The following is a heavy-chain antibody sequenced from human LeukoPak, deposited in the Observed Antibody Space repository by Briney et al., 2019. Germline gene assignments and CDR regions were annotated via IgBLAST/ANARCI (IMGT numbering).Heavy chain of an antibody. D-gene: IGHD6-13*01. J-gene: IGHJ3*02. V-gene: IGHV4-34*01. CDR2: INHSGST. CDR3: ARGPQHPTIAASDAFDI. CDR1: GGSFSGYY. Sequence: PSETLSLTCAVYGGSFSGYYWSWIRQPPGKGLEWIGEINHSGSTNYNPSLKSRVTISVDTSKNQFSLKLSSVTAADTAVYYCARGPQHPTIAASDAFDIWGQGTTVTVSS.